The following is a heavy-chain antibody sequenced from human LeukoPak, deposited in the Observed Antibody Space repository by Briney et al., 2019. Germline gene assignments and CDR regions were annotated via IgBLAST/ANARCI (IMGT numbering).Heavy chain of an antibody. Sequence: SETLSLTCTVSGGSISSYYWSWVRQPPGKGLEWMGFIYYNGSTNYNPSLKSRLTFSVDASNNQFSLNVRSVTAADTAVYYCARGRDYYSNMDVWGTGTTVTVSS. CDR3: ARGRDYYSNMDV. CDR1: GGSISSYY. CDR2: IYYNGST. J-gene: IGHJ6*03. V-gene: IGHV4-59*01.